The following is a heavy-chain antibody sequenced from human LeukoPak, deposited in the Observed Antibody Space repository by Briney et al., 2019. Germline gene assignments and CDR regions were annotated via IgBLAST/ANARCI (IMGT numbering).Heavy chain of an antibody. V-gene: IGHV3-33*06. CDR1: GFTFSSYG. J-gene: IGHJ4*02. D-gene: IGHD2-21*02. CDR2: IWYDGSKK. CDR3: AKLYCGGDCYVHYCDY. Sequence: GRSLRLSCAASGFTFSSYGMHWVRQAPGKGLEWVAVIWYDGSKKYYADSVKGRFTISRDNSKNTLYLQINSLRAEDTAVYYCAKLYCGGDCYVHYCDYWGQGTLVTVSS.